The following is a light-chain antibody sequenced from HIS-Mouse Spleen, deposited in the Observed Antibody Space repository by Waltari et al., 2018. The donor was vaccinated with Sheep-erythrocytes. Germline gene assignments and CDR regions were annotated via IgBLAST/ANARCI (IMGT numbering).Light chain of an antibody. J-gene: IGLJ2*01. CDR2: QDS. V-gene: IGLV3-1*01. Sequence: SYELTQPPSVSVSPGQTASITCSGDKLGDKYACWYHQTPGQSPVLVIYQDSKRPSGIPGRFSGSNAGNTATLTIRGTQAMDEADYYCQAWDSSTVVFGGGTKLTVL. CDR1: KLGDKY. CDR3: QAWDSSTVV.